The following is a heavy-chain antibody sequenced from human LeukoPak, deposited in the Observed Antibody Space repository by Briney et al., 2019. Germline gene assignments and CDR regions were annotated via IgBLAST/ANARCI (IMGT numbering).Heavy chain of an antibody. CDR1: GGSISSGGYY. CDR2: IYYSGST. J-gene: IGHJ4*02. CDR3: ARRRRYLFDY. D-gene: IGHD1-26*01. V-gene: IGHV4-31*03. Sequence: NTSETLSLTCTVSGGSISSGGYYWSWIRQHPGKGLEWIGNIYYSGSTYYNPSLKSRVTISVDMSKNQFSLKLSSVTAADTAVFYCARRRRYLFDYWGQGTLVTVSS.